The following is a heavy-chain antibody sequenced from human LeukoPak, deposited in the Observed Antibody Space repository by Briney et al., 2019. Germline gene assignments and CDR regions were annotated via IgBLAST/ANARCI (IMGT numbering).Heavy chain of an antibody. V-gene: IGHV3-48*02. J-gene: IGHJ4*02. CDR3: ARDRYSYGYFDY. CDR2: ISGSSITI. CDR1: GFAFSSYS. Sequence: GSLRLSCAAPGFAFSSYSFNWVRQAPGKGLEWVSYISGSSITIYYADSVKGRFTISRDNAKKSVYLQMDSLRDEDTAVYYCARDRYSYGYFDYWGQGTLVTVSS. D-gene: IGHD5-18*01.